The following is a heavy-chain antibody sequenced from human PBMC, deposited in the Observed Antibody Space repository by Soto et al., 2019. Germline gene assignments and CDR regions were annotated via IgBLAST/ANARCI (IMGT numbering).Heavy chain of an antibody. CDR2: ISGSGGST. V-gene: IGHV3-23*01. Sequence: GGSLRLSCAASGFTFSSYAMSWVRQAPGKGLEWVSAISGSGGSTYYADSVKGRFTISRDNSKNTLYLQMNSLRAEDTAVYYCAKDLNPIPDIVVVVAATPGNNYFDYWGQGTLVTVSS. D-gene: IGHD2-15*01. CDR3: AKDLNPIPDIVVVVAATPGNNYFDY. CDR1: GFTFSSYA. J-gene: IGHJ4*02.